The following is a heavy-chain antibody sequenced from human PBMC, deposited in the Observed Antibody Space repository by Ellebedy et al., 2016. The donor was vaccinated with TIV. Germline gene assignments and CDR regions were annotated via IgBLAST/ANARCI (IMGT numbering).Heavy chain of an antibody. CDR2: IKTDGSNT. J-gene: IGHJ4*02. V-gene: IGHV3-74*03. CDR3: AKPGGSSMVITTRYFDY. CDR1: GFSFSSYW. Sequence: GGSLRLSCAASGFSFSSYWMHWVRQAPGKGLVWVSRIKTDGSNTKYADFVKGRFTISRDNAKNTLYLQMNSLRAEDTAVYYCAKPGGSSMVITTRYFDYWGQGTLVTVSS. D-gene: IGHD3-22*01.